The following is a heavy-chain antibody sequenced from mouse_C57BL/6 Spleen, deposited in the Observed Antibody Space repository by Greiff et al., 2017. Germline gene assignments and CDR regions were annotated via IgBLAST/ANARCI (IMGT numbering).Heavy chain of an antibody. V-gene: IGHV1-42*01. CDR3: ARGDYGSSPSYYAMDD. Sequence: VQLKESGPELVKPGASVKISCKASGYSFTGYYMNWVKQSPEKSLEWIGEINPSTGGTTYNQKFKAKATLTVDKSSSTAYMQLKSLTSEDSAVYYCARGDYGSSPSYYAMDDWGQGTSVTVSS. CDR1: GYSFTGYY. CDR2: INPSTGGT. D-gene: IGHD1-1*01. J-gene: IGHJ4*01.